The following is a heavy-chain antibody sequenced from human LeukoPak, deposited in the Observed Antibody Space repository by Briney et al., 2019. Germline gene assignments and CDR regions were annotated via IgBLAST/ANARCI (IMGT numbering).Heavy chain of an antibody. V-gene: IGHV3-7*01. D-gene: IGHD2-15*01. CDR2: VKKDGSDK. CDR1: GFTFSTYW. CDR3: ARDHCEGDDYHCNGDDCFDY. J-gene: IGHJ4*02. Sequence: TGGSLRLSCATSGFTFSTYWMSWVRQAPGKGLEWVANVKKDGSDKYYVDSVKGRFTISRDNAKNSLYLQMNSLRVEDTAVYYCARDHCEGDDYHCNGDDCFDYWGQGTLVTVSS.